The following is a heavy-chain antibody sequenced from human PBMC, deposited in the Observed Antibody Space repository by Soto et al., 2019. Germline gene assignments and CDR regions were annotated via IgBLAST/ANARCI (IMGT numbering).Heavy chain of an antibody. Sequence: LRLSCAASGFTFSSYSMNWVRQAPGKGLEWVSSISSSSSYIYYADSVKGRFTISRDNAKNSLYLQMNSLRAEDTAVYYCARGGSSWIHDAFDIWGQGTMVTVSS. CDR3: ARGGSSWIHDAFDI. J-gene: IGHJ3*02. CDR2: ISSSSSYI. V-gene: IGHV3-21*01. CDR1: GFTFSSYS. D-gene: IGHD6-13*01.